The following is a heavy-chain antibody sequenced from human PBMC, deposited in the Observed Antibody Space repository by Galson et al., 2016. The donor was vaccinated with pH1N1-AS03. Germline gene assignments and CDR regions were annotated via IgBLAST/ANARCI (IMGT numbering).Heavy chain of an antibody. CDR1: SGSISSYS. J-gene: IGHJ4*02. CDR2: IYSIGGT. CDR3: ARATAGGPPYFDY. D-gene: IGHD5-18*01. V-gene: IGHV4-59*01. Sequence: LSLTCTVSSGSISSYSWNWIRQPPGKGLEWIGSIYSIGGTNYNPSLESRITISVETSKNQFSLKLRSVTAADTAVYYCARATAGGPPYFDYWGQGPVATVSS.